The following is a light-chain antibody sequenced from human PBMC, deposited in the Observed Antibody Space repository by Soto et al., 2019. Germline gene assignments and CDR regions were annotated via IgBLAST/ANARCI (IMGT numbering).Light chain of an antibody. J-gene: IGKJ5*01. CDR1: QSIGNF. V-gene: IGKV1-17*01. CDR3: QQLNTFPIT. Sequence: PMTQSPSSLSASVGDRVTITCRASQSIGNFLNWYQQRPGKAPKLLIYAASSLESGVPSRFTARASGTEFTLTISSLQPEDFATYYCQQLNTFPITFGQGTRLEIK. CDR2: AAS.